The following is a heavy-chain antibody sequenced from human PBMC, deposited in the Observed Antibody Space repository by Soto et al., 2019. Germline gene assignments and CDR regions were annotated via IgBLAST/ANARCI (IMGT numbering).Heavy chain of an antibody. Sequence: QVQLVESGGGVVQPGRSLRLSCAASGFTFSSYAMHWVRQAPGKGLEWVAGIIYDGSNKYYADSVKGRFTISRDNSQNTRYLQMNSLRADDTAVYYCAKDLSCLVLGYYGMDVWGQGTKVTVSS. CDR2: IIYDGSNK. CDR1: GFTFSSYA. V-gene: IGHV3-30*18. CDR3: AKDLSCLVLGYYGMDV. D-gene: IGHD6-13*01. J-gene: IGHJ6*02.